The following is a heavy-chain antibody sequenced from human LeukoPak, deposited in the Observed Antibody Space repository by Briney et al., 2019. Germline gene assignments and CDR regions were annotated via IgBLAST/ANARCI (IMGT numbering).Heavy chain of an antibody. V-gene: IGHV1-2*02. CDR3: ARGGSSSWYSSLANFDY. D-gene: IGHD6-13*01. CDR2: INPNSGGT. Sequence: ASVKVSCKASGYTFTGYYMHWVRQAPGQGLEWMGWINPNSGGTNYAQKLQGRVTMTTDTSTSTAYMELRSLRSDDTAVYYCARGGSSSWYSSLANFDYWGQGTLVTVSS. CDR1: GYTFTGYY. J-gene: IGHJ4*02.